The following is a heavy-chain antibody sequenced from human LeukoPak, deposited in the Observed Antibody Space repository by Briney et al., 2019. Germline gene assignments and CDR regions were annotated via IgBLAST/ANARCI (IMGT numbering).Heavy chain of an antibody. CDR1: GLTFSSYA. Sequence: GGSLRLSCAASGLTFSSYAMSWVRQAPGKGLEWVSAISGSGGSTYYADSVKGRFTVSRDNSKNTLYLQMNSLRAEDTAVYYCAKVQALGYCSSTSCYYFDYWGQGTLVTVSS. V-gene: IGHV3-23*01. CDR3: AKVQALGYCSSTSCYYFDY. CDR2: ISGSGGST. J-gene: IGHJ4*02. D-gene: IGHD2-2*01.